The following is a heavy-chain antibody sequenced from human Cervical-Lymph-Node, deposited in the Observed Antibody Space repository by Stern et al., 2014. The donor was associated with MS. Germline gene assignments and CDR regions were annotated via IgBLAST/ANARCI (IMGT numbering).Heavy chain of an antibody. CDR2: IGTAGDT. CDR3: ARGTHCSGGSCYSADYFDY. CDR1: GFTFRSYD. D-gene: IGHD2-15*01. V-gene: IGHV3-13*01. Sequence: EVQLVESGGGLVQPGGSLRLSCAASGFTFRSYDMHWVRQATGKGLECVSAIGTAGDTYYPGSMKGRYTISRENAKNSLYLQMNSLRAGDTAVYDCARGTHCSGGSCYSADYFDYWGQGTLVTVSS. J-gene: IGHJ4*02.